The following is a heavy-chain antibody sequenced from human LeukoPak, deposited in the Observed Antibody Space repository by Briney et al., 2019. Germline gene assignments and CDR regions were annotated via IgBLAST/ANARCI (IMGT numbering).Heavy chain of an antibody. V-gene: IGHV3-48*01. J-gene: IGHJ4*02. CDR2: ISSSSSTI. Sequence: PGGSLRLSCAASGFTFSSYSMNWVRQAPGKGPEWVSYISSSSSTIYYADSVKGRFTISRDNAKNSLYLQMNSLRAEDTAVYYCARDPRYCSSTSCQPDYWGQGTLVTVSS. CDR1: GFTFSSYS. CDR3: ARDPRYCSSTSCQPDY. D-gene: IGHD2-2*01.